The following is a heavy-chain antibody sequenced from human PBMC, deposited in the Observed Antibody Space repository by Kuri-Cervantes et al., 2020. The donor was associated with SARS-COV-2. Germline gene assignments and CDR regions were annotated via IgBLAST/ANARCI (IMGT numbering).Heavy chain of an antibody. CDR1: GFTFDDYG. Sequence: GEALEISCAASGFTFDDYGMSWVRQAPGKGLERVSGINWNGVRTGYTDSVKGRFTISRDNAKNSLYLQMNSLRAEDTAFYYCARAGTSGSYLGYWGQGTLVTDSS. V-gene: IGHV3-20*04. CDR2: INWNGVRT. D-gene: IGHD1-26*01. CDR3: ARAGTSGSYLGY. J-gene: IGHJ4*02.